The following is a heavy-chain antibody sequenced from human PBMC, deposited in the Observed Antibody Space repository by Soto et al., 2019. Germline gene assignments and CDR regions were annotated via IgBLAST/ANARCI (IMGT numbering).Heavy chain of an antibody. CDR1: GYSFTSYW. J-gene: IGHJ6*02. Sequence: GESLKISCKGSGYSFTSYWISWVRQMPGKGLEWMGRIDPSDSYTNYSPSFQGHVTISADKSISTAYLQWSSLKASGTAMYYCARRSSPTTVTTYYYYGMDVWGQGTTVTVSS. V-gene: IGHV5-10-1*01. CDR2: IDPSDSYT. D-gene: IGHD4-17*01. CDR3: ARRSSPTTVTTYYYYGMDV.